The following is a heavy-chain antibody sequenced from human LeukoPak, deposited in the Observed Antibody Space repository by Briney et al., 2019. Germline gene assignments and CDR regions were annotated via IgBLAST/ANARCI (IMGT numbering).Heavy chain of an antibody. CDR1: GGSISSGGYS. D-gene: IGHD2-2*01. CDR3: ARGPAYVVPAARTLYYYYGMDV. Sequence: PSQTLSLTCAVSGGSISSGGYSWSWIRQPPGKGLEWIGYIYHSGSTYYNPSLKSRVTISVDRSKNQFSLKLSSVTAADAAVYYCARGPAYVVPAARTLYYYYGMDVWGQGTTVTVS. CDR2: IYHSGST. J-gene: IGHJ6*02. V-gene: IGHV4-30-2*01.